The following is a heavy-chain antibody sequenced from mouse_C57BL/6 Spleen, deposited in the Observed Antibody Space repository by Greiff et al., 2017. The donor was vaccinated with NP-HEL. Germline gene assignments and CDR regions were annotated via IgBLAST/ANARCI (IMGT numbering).Heavy chain of an antibody. D-gene: IGHD3-3*01. CDR3: ARSSSGGLTPFFAY. J-gene: IGHJ3*01. V-gene: IGHV1-52*01. Sequence: QVQLQQPGAELVRPGSSVKLSCKASGYTFTSYWMHWVKQRPIQGLEWIGNIDPSDSETHYNQKFKDKATLTVDKSSSTAYMQLSSLTSEDSAVYYCARSSSGGLTPFFAYWGQGTLVTVSA. CDR2: IDPSDSET. CDR1: GYTFTSYW.